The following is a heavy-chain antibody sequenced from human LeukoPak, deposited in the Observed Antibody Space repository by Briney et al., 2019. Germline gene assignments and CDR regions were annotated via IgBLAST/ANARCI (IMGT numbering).Heavy chain of an antibody. Sequence: SETLSLTCTVSGGSISSYYWSWIRQPPGKGLEWIGYIYYSGSTNCNPSLKSRVTISVDTSKNQFSLKLSSVTAADTAVYYCARQRTVEMATIDAFDIWGQGTMVTVSS. D-gene: IGHD5-24*01. J-gene: IGHJ3*02. CDR1: GGSISSYY. CDR2: IYYSGST. CDR3: ARQRTVEMATIDAFDI. V-gene: IGHV4-59*08.